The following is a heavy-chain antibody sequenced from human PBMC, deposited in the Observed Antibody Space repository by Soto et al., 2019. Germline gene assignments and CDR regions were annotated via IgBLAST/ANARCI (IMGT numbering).Heavy chain of an antibody. CDR2: IKQDGSEN. V-gene: IGHV3-7*03. Sequence: GGSLRLSCAASSFTFSSYWLSWVRQAPGKGLEWVATIKQDGSENYYVDSVEGRFTISRDNAKNSLYLQMSSLRADDTAVYYCARDGPFISVAAPAFQYAMDVWGQGTTVTVSS. CDR1: SFTFSSYW. D-gene: IGHD6-19*01. J-gene: IGHJ6*02. CDR3: ARDGPFISVAAPAFQYAMDV.